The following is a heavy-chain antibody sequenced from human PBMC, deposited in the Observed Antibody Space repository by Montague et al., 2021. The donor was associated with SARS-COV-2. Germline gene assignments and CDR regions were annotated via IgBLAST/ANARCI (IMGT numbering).Heavy chain of an antibody. CDR1: GFTFSSYS. CDR3: ARGKHYDILTGYPNPFDY. V-gene: IGHV3-21*01. J-gene: IGHJ4*02. D-gene: IGHD3-9*01. CDR2: ISSSSSYI. Sequence: SLRLSCAASGFTFSSYSMHWVRQAPGKGLEWVSSISSSSSYIYYADSVKGRFTISRDNAKNSLYLQMNSLRAEDTAVYYCARGKHYDILTGYPNPFDYWGQGTLVTVSS.